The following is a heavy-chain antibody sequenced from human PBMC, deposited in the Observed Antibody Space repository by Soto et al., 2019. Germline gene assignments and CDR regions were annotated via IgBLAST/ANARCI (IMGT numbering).Heavy chain of an antibody. Sequence: GGSLRLSCAASGFTFSSYWMSWVRQAPGKGLEWVANIKQDGSEKYYVDSVKGRFTISRDNAKNSLYLQWSSLKASDTAMYYCARFPVAAGGDYWGQGTLVTVSS. CDR3: ARFPVAAGGDY. J-gene: IGHJ4*02. CDR2: IKQDGSEK. D-gene: IGHD6-19*01. V-gene: IGHV3-7*03. CDR1: GFTFSSYW.